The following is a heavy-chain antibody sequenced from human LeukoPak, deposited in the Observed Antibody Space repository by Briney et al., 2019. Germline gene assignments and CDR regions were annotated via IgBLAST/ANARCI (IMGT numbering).Heavy chain of an antibody. CDR2: ISSSSSYI. V-gene: IGHV3-21*01. CDR3: ATVMRVGAVDY. D-gene: IGHD1-26*01. CDR1: GFTFSSYS. J-gene: IGHJ4*02. Sequence: GGSLRLSCAASGFTFSSYSMNWVRQAPGKGLEWVSSISSSSSYIYYADSVKGRFTISRDNPKNSLYLQMNSLSAEDTAVYYCATVMRVGAVDYWGQGTLVTVSS.